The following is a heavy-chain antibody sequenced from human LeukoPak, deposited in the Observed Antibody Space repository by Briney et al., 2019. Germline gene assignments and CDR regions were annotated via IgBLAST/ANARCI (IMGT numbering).Heavy chain of an antibody. CDR1: GFTLSSYS. Sequence: GGSLRLSCAASGFTLSSYSMNWVRQAPGEGLEWVSSISHDNSYKYYAESVKGRFTISRDNAKNSLYLQMNSLRAEDTAVYYCASKAITVTTIDYWGQGTLVTVSS. CDR3: ASKAITVTTIDY. CDR2: ISHDNSYK. J-gene: IGHJ4*02. D-gene: IGHD4-17*01. V-gene: IGHV3-21*06.